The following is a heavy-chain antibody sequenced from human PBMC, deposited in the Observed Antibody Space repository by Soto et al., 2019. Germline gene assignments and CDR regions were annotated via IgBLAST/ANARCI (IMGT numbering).Heavy chain of an antibody. D-gene: IGHD1-26*01. CDR1: GFTFISYT. J-gene: IGHJ5*02. CDR3: ARDLWGLRGWFEP. Sequence: QVQLVESGGGVVQPGRSLRLSCAASGFTFISYTMHWFRQSPGKGLDWVAAISYDGSNKYYADSVKGRFTISRDNSKNTLYLQMNSLRAEDTAVYYCARDLWGLRGWFEPWGQGTLVTVSS. CDR2: ISYDGSNK. V-gene: IGHV3-30-3*01.